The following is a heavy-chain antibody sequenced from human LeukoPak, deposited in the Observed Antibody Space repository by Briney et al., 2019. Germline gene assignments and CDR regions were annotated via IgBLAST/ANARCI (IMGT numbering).Heavy chain of an antibody. CDR1: GGSISSYY. CDR3: ARGVQLWFGGYFDL. CDR2: IYYSGST. V-gene: IGHV4-59*08. J-gene: IGHJ2*01. D-gene: IGHD3-10*01. Sequence: PSETLSLTCTVSGGSISSYYWSWIRQPPGKGLEGIGYIYYSGSTNYNPSLKSRVTISVDTSKNQFSLKLSSVTAADTAVYYCARGVQLWFGGYFDLWGRGTLVTVSS.